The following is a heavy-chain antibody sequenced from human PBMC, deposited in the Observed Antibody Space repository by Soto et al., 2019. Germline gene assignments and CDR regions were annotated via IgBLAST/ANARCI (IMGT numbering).Heavy chain of an antibody. V-gene: IGHV3-23*01. J-gene: IGHJ6*02. CDR1: GFTFSSYA. CDR3: ARAAAGSDYYYFFMDV. D-gene: IGHD6-13*01. Sequence: GGSLRLPCAASGFTFSSYAMSWVRQAPGKGLEWVSGMSGSGFSTFYADSVKGRFTISRDNFKNTVDLQMNSLRAEDAAVYYCARAAAGSDYYYFFMDVWGQGTTVTVSS. CDR2: MSGSGFST.